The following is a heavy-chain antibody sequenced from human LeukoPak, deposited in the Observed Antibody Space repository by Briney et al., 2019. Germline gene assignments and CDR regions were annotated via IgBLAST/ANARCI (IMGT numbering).Heavy chain of an antibody. CDR3: ARGPITIFGVVVGGLDP. V-gene: IGHV4-4*02. J-gene: IGHJ5*02. D-gene: IGHD3-3*01. CDR1: GGSISSSNW. CDR2: IYHSGRT. Sequence: SGTLSLTCAVSGGSISSSNWRSWVRPPPGKGLEWIGEIYHSGRTNYNPSLKSRVTISVDKSKNQFSLKLSSVTAADTAVYYCARGPITIFGVVVGGLDPWGQGTLVTVSS.